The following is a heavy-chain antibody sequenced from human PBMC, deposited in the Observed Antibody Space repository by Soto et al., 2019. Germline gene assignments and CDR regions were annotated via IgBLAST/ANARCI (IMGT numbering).Heavy chain of an antibody. D-gene: IGHD3-22*01. CDR1: GGTFSSYA. J-gene: IGHJ4*02. Sequence: QVQLVQSGAEVKKPGSSVKVSCKASGGTFSSYAISWVRQAPGQGLEWMGGIIPIFGTINYAQKFQGRVTITADESTSTAYMELSSLRSEDTAVYFWASGYDSSGYYPLDYWGQGTVVTVSS. CDR3: ASGYDSSGYYPLDY. V-gene: IGHV1-69*01. CDR2: IIPIFGTI.